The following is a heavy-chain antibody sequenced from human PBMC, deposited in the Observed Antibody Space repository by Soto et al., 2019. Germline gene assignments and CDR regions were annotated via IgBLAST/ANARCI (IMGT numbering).Heavy chain of an antibody. CDR3: TRRYTWTDNYFHP. CDR2: CYYSGTT. Sequence: KPSETLSLTCTVSGASISVHSYYLTWIRQPPGKGLEWIGSCYYSGTTYFNPSLKSRATISVDTSKNQFSLRLTSVTAADTAIYYCTRRYTWTDNYFHPWRPGALVTVSS. V-gene: IGHV4-39*01. CDR1: GASISVHSYY. J-gene: IGHJ5*02. D-gene: IGHD3-9*01.